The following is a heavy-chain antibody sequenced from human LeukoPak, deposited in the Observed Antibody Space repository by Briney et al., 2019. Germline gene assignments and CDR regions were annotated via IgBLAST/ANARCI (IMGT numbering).Heavy chain of an antibody. D-gene: IGHD3-10*01. J-gene: IGHJ6*03. V-gene: IGHV3-53*01. CDR3: ARAESLHRWSGEWDYYYYMDV. CDR2: IYSGGST. Sequence: GGSLRLSCAASGFTVSSNYMSWVRQAPGKGLEWVSVIYSGGSTYYADSVKGRFTISRDSSKNTLYLQMNSLRAEDTAVYYCARAESLHRWSGEWDYYYYMDVWGKGTTVTVSS. CDR1: GFTVSSNY.